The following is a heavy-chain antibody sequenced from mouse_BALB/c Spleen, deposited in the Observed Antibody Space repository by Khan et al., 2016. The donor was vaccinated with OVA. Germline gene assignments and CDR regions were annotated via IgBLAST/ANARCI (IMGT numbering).Heavy chain of an antibody. CDR2: INPSNGYT. Sequence: HVHLQQSGAELARPGASVKMSCKASGYTFTSYTIHWIKKRPGQGLEWIGYINPSNGYTNYNQKFKDKATLTTDKSSTTAYLQLSSLTSDDSAVYNCVRDGAYHRNDGWFAYWGQGTLVTVSA. CDR3: VRDGAYHRNDGWFAY. J-gene: IGHJ3*01. CDR1: GYTFTSYT. V-gene: IGHV1-4*01. D-gene: IGHD2-14*01.